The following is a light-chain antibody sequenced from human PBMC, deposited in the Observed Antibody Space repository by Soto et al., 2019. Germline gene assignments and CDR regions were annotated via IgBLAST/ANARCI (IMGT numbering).Light chain of an antibody. Sequence: DIQMTQSPTSLSASVGDGVTITCRASQSSAHYLNWYQQKPGKAPRLLIYLTSNLQTGVPSRFSGSGSGTDFTLTISSLQPEDFATYYCQQSYSIPWTFGQVTKVDIK. V-gene: IGKV1-39*01. CDR2: LTS. CDR1: QSSAHY. J-gene: IGKJ1*01. CDR3: QQSYSIPWT.